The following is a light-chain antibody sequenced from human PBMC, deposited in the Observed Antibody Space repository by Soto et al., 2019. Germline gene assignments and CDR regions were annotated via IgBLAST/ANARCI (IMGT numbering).Light chain of an antibody. Sequence: DIQLTQSPSFLSASVGDRVIITCRASQGISSYLAWYQQKPGKAPKLLIYAASTLQSGVPSRFSGSRSGTEFTLTISSLQPEDFATYYCQQHNSYPLTFGGGTKVEIK. V-gene: IGKV1-9*01. CDR1: QGISSY. CDR3: QQHNSYPLT. J-gene: IGKJ4*01. CDR2: AAS.